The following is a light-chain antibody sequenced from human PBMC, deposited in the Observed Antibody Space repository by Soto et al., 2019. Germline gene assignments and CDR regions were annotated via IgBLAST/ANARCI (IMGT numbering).Light chain of an antibody. CDR3: QQSKSHPPT. V-gene: IGKV1-16*02. CDR1: QDIKSD. Sequence: DVQMTQSPSSLSASVGDSVTITCRACQDIKSDLAWYQQRPGEAPKSLIFGASNLLDGVPSKFSGSGSGSEFTLTISSLQPEDSATYFCQQSKSHPPTFGRGTKVEI. J-gene: IGKJ2*01. CDR2: GAS.